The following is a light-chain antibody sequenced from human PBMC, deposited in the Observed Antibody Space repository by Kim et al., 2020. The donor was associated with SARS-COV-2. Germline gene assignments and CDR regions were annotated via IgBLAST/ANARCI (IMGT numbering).Light chain of an antibody. Sequence: CTLSSGYSNYKVDWYQQRPGKRPRFVMRVGTGGIVGSKGDGIPDRFSVLGSGLNRYLTIKNIQEEDESDYHCGADHGSGSNFVYVFGTGTKVTVL. CDR2: VGTGGIVG. CDR3: GADHGSGSNFVYV. V-gene: IGLV9-49*01. J-gene: IGLJ1*01. CDR1: SGYSNYK.